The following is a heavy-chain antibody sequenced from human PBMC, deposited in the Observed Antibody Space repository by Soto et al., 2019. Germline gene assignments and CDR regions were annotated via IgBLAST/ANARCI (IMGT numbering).Heavy chain of an antibody. CDR3: AVGPYYGSGSYYNY. D-gene: IGHD3-10*01. CDR2: IYYSGST. CDR1: GGSISSGGYY. Sequence: SETLSLTCTAPGGSISSGGYYWSRIRQHPGKGLEWIGYIYYSGSTYYNPSLKSRVTISVDTSKNQFSLRLSSVTAADTAVYYCAVGPYYGSGSYYNYWGQGTLVTVSS. V-gene: IGHV4-31*03. J-gene: IGHJ4*02.